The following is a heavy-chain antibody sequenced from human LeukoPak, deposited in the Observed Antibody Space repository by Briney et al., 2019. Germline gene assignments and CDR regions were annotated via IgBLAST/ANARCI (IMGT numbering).Heavy chain of an antibody. J-gene: IGHJ4*02. CDR1: GFTFSSYW. D-gene: IGHD3-22*01. Sequence: GSLRLSCAASGFTFSSYWMSWVRQAPGKGLEGVANIKQDGSEKYYVDSVKGRFTISRDNAKNSLYLQMNSLRAEDTAVYYCARGGSYYYDSSGYYWFDYWGQGTLVTVSS. V-gene: IGHV3-7*01. CDR3: ARGGSYYYDSSGYYWFDY. CDR2: IKQDGSEK.